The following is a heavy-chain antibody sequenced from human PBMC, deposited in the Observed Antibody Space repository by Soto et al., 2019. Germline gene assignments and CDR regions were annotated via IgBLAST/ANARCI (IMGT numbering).Heavy chain of an antibody. CDR1: GFTFSSYG. CDR3: AKEMGYCISTSCYRLGMDV. Sequence: QVQLVESGGGVVQPGRSLRLSCAASGFTFSSYGMHWVRQAPGKGLEWVAVISYDGSNKYYADSVKGRFTISRDNSKNTLYLQMNSLRAEDTAVYYCAKEMGYCISTSCYRLGMDVWGQGTTVTVSS. D-gene: IGHD2-2*01. J-gene: IGHJ6*02. CDR2: ISYDGSNK. V-gene: IGHV3-30*18.